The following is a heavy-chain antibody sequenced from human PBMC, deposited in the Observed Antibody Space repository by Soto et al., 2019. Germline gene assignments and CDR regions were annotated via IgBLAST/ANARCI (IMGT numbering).Heavy chain of an antibody. CDR1: GYSFSNYW. Sequence: PGESLKISCKASGYSFSNYWIGWVRQMPGKGLEWLGLIYAGDSDTKYSPSIQGQVTFSADRSTSTAYLQWSSLKASDTAMYYCARVADPYSFGYGGMDVWDQGTTVTVSS. V-gene: IGHV5-51*01. D-gene: IGHD3-22*01. J-gene: IGHJ6*02. CDR3: ARVADPYSFGYGGMDV. CDR2: IYAGDSDT.